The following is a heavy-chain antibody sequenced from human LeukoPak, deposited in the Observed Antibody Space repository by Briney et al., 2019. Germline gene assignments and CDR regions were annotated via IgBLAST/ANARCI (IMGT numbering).Heavy chain of an antibody. CDR2: ISWNSGSI. Sequence: GGSLRLSCAASGFTLDYYAMHWVRQAPGKGLEWVSGISWNSGSIGYADSVKGRFTISRDNAKNSLYLQMNSLRAEDTALYYCAKAHSRSTSWFGYGGQGTLVTVSS. CDR3: AKAHSRSTSWFGY. CDR1: GFTLDYYA. V-gene: IGHV3-9*01. D-gene: IGHD2-2*01. J-gene: IGHJ4*02.